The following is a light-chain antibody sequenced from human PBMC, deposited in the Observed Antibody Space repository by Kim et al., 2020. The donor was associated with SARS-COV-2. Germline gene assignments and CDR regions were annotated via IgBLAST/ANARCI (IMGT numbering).Light chain of an antibody. CDR1: RGHSSYA. J-gene: IGLJ3*02. V-gene: IGLV4-69*01. Sequence: QPVLTQSPSASASLGASVRLTCTLSRGHSSYAIAWHQQQPEKGPRYLMYLNSDGSHSKGDGIPARFSGSSSGAERYLTISSLQSEDEADYYCQTWDTGIRVFGGGTKLTVL. CDR2: LNSDGSH. CDR3: QTWDTGIRV.